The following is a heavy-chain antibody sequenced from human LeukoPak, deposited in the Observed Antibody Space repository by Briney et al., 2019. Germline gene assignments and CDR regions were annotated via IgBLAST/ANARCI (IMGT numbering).Heavy chain of an antibody. CDR3: ARMDRGAYNSPYYFDY. Sequence: GVSLILSGAASGFTFSSYSMNWVRHTPGKGLQWGSYISSSGTTIYYADSVKGRFTISRDNVKNSLYLQMDSLRDEDTAIYYCARMDRGAYNSPYYFDYWGQGTLVTVSS. D-gene: IGHD5-24*01. J-gene: IGHJ4*02. CDR1: GFTFSSYS. V-gene: IGHV3-48*02. CDR2: ISSSGTTI.